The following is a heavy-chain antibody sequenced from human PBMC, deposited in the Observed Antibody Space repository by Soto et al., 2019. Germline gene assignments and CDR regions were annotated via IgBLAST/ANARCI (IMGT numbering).Heavy chain of an antibody. V-gene: IGHV1-69*01. D-gene: IGHD3-22*01. Sequence: VQLVQSGAGVRRPGSSVKVSCKASGGTFSRHAISWVRQAPGQGLEWMGGIIPIFGTANHAQKFQGRVTIIADESTRTVYMELSSLRSEDTAMYYCARGWGYDSNDYYYAYWCQGTLVIVAS. CDR3: ARGWGYDSNDYYYAY. CDR2: IIPIFGTA. J-gene: IGHJ4*02. CDR1: GGTFSRHA.